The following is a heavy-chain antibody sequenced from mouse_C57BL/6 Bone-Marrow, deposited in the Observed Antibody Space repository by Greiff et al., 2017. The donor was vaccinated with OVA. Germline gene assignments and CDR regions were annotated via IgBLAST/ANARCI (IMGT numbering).Heavy chain of an antibody. J-gene: IGHJ1*03. V-gene: IGHV1-19*01. Sequence: EVQLQQSGPVLVKPGASVKMSCKASGYTFTDYYMNWVKQSHGKSLEWIGVINPYNGGTSYNQKFKGKATLTVDKSSSTAYMELNSLTSEDSAVYYCARGDYYGSSPSYWYFDVWGTGTTVTVSS. D-gene: IGHD1-1*01. CDR1: GYTFTDYY. CDR2: INPYNGGT. CDR3: ARGDYYGSSPSYWYFDV.